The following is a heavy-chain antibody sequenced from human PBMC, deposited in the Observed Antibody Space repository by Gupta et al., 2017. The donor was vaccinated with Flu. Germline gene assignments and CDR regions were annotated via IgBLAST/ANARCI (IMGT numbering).Heavy chain of an antibody. J-gene: IGHJ4*02. Sequence: QVQLVQSGAEVKKPGASVKVSCKASGYTFTSYGISWVRQAPGQGLEWMGWISAYNGNTNYAQKLQGRVTMTIDTSTSTAYMELRSLRSDDTAVYYCARDLRNGQWAADPDYWGQGTLVTVSS. V-gene: IGHV1-18*01. D-gene: IGHD1-26*01. CDR3: ARDLRNGQWAADPDY. CDR1: GYTFTSYG. CDR2: ISAYNGNT.